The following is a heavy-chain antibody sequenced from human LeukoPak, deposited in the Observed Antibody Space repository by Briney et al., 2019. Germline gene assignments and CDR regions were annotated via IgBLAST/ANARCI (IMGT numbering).Heavy chain of an antibody. V-gene: IGHV3-66*01. CDR1: GFSVSNNY. J-gene: IGHJ1*01. CDR2: IYSGGST. Sequence: GGSLRLSCAASGFSVSNNYMSWVSQAPGKGLEWVSVIYSGGSTFYADSVKGRFTISRDNSKNTLYLQMKSLRAEDTAVYYCASDSYSPEYFQHWGQGTLVTVTS. D-gene: IGHD2-15*01. CDR3: ASDSYSPEYFQH.